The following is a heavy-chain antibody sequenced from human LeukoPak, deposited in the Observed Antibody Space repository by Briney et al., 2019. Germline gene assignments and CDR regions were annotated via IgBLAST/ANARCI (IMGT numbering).Heavy chain of an antibody. Sequence: SETLSLTCTVSGGSISSGSYYWSWIRQPAGKGLEWIGRIYTSGSTNYNPSLKSRVTISVDTSKNQFSPKLSSVTAADTAVYYCASGSYDYWGQGTLVTVSS. V-gene: IGHV4-61*02. J-gene: IGHJ4*02. CDR3: ASGSYDY. CDR1: GGSISSGSYY. D-gene: IGHD1-26*01. CDR2: IYTSGST.